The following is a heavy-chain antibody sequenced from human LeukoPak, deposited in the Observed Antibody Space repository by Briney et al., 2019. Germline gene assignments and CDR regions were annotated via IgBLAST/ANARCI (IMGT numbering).Heavy chain of an antibody. CDR3: ATSGGTIPPNY. D-gene: IGHD2-21*01. J-gene: IGHJ4*02. Sequence: SVKVSCKASGGTLSSYGISWVRQAPGQGLEWLGGIIPIFGAANYAQNFQGRVTITADESTSTAYMELSRLRSDDTAVYYCATSGGTIPPNYWGQGTLVTVSS. V-gene: IGHV1-69*13. CDR2: IIPIFGAA. CDR1: GGTLSSYG.